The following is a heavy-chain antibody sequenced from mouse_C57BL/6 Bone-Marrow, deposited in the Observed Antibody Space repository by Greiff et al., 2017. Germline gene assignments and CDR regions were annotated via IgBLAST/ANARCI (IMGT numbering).Heavy chain of an antibody. D-gene: IGHD3-2*02. V-gene: IGHV1-9*01. J-gene: IGHJ4*01. CDR3: AREGRRGYYARDY. CDR1: GYTFTGYW. Sequence: VQLKESGAELMKPGASVKLSCKATGYTFTGYWLEWVKQRPGHGLEWIGEILPGSGSTTYNEKFKGKATFTADTSSNTAYMQLSSLTTEDSAIYYCAREGRRGYYARDYWGQGTSVTVSS. CDR2: ILPGSGST.